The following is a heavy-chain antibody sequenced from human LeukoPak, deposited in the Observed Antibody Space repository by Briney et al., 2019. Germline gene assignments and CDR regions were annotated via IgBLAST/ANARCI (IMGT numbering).Heavy chain of an antibody. D-gene: IGHD1-1*01. J-gene: IGHJ4*02. V-gene: IGHV3-21*01. Sequence: GGSLRLSRAASGFTFSSYTMHWIRQAPGKGLEWVSSISGSNIFYADSVKGRFTVSRDNAKDSLYLQMNSLGAEDTAVYYCARALTTLTYEGYWGQGTLVTVSS. CDR3: ARALTTLTYEGY. CDR1: GFTFSSYT. CDR2: ISGSNI.